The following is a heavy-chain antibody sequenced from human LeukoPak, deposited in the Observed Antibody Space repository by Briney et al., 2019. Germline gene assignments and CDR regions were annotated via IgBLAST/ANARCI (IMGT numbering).Heavy chain of an antibody. CDR1: GYTFTSYY. Sequence: GASVRVSCKASGYTFTSYYMHWVRQAPGQGLEWMGIINPSGGSTSYAQKFQGRVTMTRDTSTSTVYMELSSLRSEDTAVYYCARDLGYGSGSYQFDYWGQGTLVTVSS. J-gene: IGHJ4*02. V-gene: IGHV1-46*01. D-gene: IGHD3-10*01. CDR3: ARDLGYGSGSYQFDY. CDR2: INPSGGST.